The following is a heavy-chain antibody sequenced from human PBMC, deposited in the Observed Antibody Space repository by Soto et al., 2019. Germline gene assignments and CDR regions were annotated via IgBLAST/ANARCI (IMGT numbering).Heavy chain of an antibody. D-gene: IGHD3-16*01. CDR3: ARGFPGELHPSTSFYYYGMDV. V-gene: IGHV4-59*01. CDR2: IYYSGST. J-gene: IGHJ6*02. CDR1: GGSISSYY. Sequence: SETLSLTCTVSGGSISSYYWSWIRQPPGKGLEWIGYIYYSGSTNYNPSLKSRVTISVDTSKNQFSLKLSSVTAADTAVYYCARGFPGELHPSTSFYYYGMDVWGQGTTVTVSS.